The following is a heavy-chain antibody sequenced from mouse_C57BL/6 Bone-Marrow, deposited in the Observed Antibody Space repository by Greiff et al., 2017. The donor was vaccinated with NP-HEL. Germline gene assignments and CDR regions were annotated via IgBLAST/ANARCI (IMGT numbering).Heavy chain of an antibody. Sequence: QVQLQQPGTELVKPGASVKLSCKASGYTFTSYWMHWVKQRPGQGLEWIGNINPSNGGTNYNEKFKSKATLTVDKSSSTTYMQLSSLTSEDSAVYYCARERTVVASYNAMDYWGQGTPVTVSA. J-gene: IGHJ4*01. CDR3: ARERTVVASYNAMDY. D-gene: IGHD1-1*01. CDR1: GYTFTSYW. V-gene: IGHV1-53*01. CDR2: INPSNGGT.